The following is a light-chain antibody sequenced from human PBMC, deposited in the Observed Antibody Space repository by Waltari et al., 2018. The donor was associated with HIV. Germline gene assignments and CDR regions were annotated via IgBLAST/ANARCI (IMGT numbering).Light chain of an antibody. CDR2: RNN. CDR1: DINVGGPG. V-gene: IGLV10-54*04. J-gene: IGLJ3*02. CDR3: SAWDGSLAAWV. Sequence: QAGLTQPPSVSKGLGQTATLTCTGNDINVGGPGAAWRQQHQGHPPNPLSYRNNNRPSGISPRFSASRSGNTASLTVTGLQPEDEADYYCSAWDGSLAAWVFGGGTKLTVL.